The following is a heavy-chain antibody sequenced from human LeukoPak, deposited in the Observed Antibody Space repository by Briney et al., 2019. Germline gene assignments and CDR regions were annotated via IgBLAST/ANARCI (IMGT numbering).Heavy chain of an antibody. CDR1: GYTFTSYD. Sequence: ASVKVSCKASGYTFTSYDINWVRQATGQGLEWMGWMNPNSGNTGYAQNLQGRVTMTRNTSISTAYMELSSLRSEDTAVYYCARETWGDGMDVWGQGTTVTVSS. CDR3: ARETWGDGMDV. D-gene: IGHD3-16*01. V-gene: IGHV1-8*01. CDR2: MNPNSGNT. J-gene: IGHJ6*01.